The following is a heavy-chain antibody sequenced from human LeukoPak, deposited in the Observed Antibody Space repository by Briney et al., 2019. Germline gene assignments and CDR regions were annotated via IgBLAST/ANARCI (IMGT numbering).Heavy chain of an antibody. V-gene: IGHV3-9*03. CDR1: GLTFDDYA. D-gene: IGHD6-19*01. J-gene: IGHJ4*02. CDR3: AKATYSSGWYEFDY. Sequence: GGSLRLSCAASGLTFDDYAMHWVRQAPGKGLEWVSGISWNSGSIGYADSVKGRFTISRDNAKNSLYLQMNSLRAEDMALYYCAKATYSSGWYEFDYWGQGTLVTVSS. CDR2: ISWNSGSI.